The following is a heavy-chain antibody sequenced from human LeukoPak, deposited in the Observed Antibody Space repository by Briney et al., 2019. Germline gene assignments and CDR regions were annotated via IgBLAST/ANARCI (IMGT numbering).Heavy chain of an antibody. CDR3: ARDFGVGVVIGLGYFDY. D-gene: IGHD3-3*01. Sequence: GGSLRLSCAASGFSFSNYWMHWVRQAPGKGLVWVSRINSDGSSTTYADSVKGRFTISRDNAKNSLYLQMNSLRAEDTAVYYCARDFGVGVVIGLGYFDYWGQGTLVTVSS. J-gene: IGHJ4*02. CDR2: INSDGSST. V-gene: IGHV3-74*01. CDR1: GFSFSNYW.